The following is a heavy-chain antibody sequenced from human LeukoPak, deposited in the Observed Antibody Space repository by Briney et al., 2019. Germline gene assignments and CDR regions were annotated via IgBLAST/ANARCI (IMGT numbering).Heavy chain of an antibody. V-gene: IGHV3-30*04. CDR3: ARDASIVAAGFDF. CDR2: ISYDGNNK. D-gene: IGHD6-13*01. CDR1: GFTFVSYA. J-gene: IGHJ4*02. Sequence: GGSLRLSCAASGFTFVSYAMHWVRQAPGKGLEWVAVISYDGNNKDYADSDKGRFTISRDNSKNTLYLQMNSLRAEDTAVYYCARDASIVAAGFDFWGQGTLVSVFS.